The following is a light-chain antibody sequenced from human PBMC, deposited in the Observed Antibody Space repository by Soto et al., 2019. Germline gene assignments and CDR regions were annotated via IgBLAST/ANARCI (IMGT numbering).Light chain of an antibody. V-gene: IGLV1-44*01. CDR1: SSNIGSNA. J-gene: IGLJ2*01. CDR3: AAWDDSLNALL. CDR2: SSN. Sequence: QSVLTQPPSASGTPGQRVTISCSGGSSNIGSNAVNWYQQLPGAAPKLLIYSSNQRPSGAPDRFSGSKSGTSASLAISGLQSEDEADYYCAAWDDSLNALLFGGGTKLT.